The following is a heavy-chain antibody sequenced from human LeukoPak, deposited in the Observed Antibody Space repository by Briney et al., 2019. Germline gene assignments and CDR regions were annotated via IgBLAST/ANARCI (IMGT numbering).Heavy chain of an antibody. CDR2: IYYSGST. J-gene: IGHJ4*02. CDR1: GYSISSGYY. V-gene: IGHV4-38-2*02. CDR3: ARRRGWLPAPYFDY. Sequence: SETLSLTCTVSGYSISSGYYWGWIRQPPGKGLEWIGSIYYSGSTYYNPSLKSRVTISVDTSKNQFSLKLSSVTAADTAVYYCARRRGWLPAPYFDYWGQGTLVTVSS. D-gene: IGHD5-12*01.